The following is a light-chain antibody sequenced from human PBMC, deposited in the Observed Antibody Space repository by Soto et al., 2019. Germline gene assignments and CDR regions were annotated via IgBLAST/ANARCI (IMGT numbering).Light chain of an antibody. Sequence: EIVLTQSPGTLSLSQGERATLSCRASQSVSSSSLAWYQQKPGLAPRLLIYDAASRATGIPDRFRGAGSGTDFTLTITRLEPEDSAVYYCQQYGTSPTTFGQGTSVEI. J-gene: IGKJ2*01. CDR3: QQYGTSPTT. CDR1: QSVSSSS. V-gene: IGKV3-20*01. CDR2: DAA.